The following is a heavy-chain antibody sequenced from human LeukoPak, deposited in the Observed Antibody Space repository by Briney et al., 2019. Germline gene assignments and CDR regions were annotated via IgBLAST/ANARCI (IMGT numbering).Heavy chain of an antibody. J-gene: IGHJ6*03. V-gene: IGHV3-30*02. D-gene: IGHD6-19*01. CDR3: AKEQWLPSETYYYYYYMDV. CDR2: IRYDGSNK. Sequence: GGSLRLSCTVSGLPFSDAWMSWVRQAPGKGLEWVAFIRYDGSNKYYADSVKGRFTISRDNSKNTLYLQMNSLRAEDTAVYYCAKEQWLPSETYYYYYYMDVWGKGTTVTISS. CDR1: GLPFSDAW.